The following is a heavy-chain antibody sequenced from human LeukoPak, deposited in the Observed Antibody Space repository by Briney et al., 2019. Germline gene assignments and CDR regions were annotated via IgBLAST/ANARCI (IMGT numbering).Heavy chain of an antibody. Sequence: SETLSLTCAVYGGSFSGYYWSWIRQPPGKGLEWIGVINHPGSTNYNPSLKSRITISVDTSKNQFSLKLSSLTAADTAVYYCARGGDILTGYEAFDIWGQGTMVTVSS. D-gene: IGHD3-9*01. CDR3: ARGGDILTGYEAFDI. CDR2: INHPGST. V-gene: IGHV4-34*01. J-gene: IGHJ3*02. CDR1: GGSFSGYY.